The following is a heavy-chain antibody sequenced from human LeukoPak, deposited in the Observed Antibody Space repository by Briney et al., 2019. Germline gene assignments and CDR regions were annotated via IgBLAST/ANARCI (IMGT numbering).Heavy chain of an antibody. D-gene: IGHD3-10*01. CDR3: ARVQVDSPELDY. V-gene: IGHV1-69*06. Sequence: SVKVSCKASGGPFSSYAISWVRQAPGQGLEWMGGIIPIFGTANYAQKFQGRVTITADKSTSTAYMELSSLRSEDTAVYYCARVQVDSPELDYWGQGTLVTVSS. CDR1: GGPFSSYA. J-gene: IGHJ4*02. CDR2: IIPIFGTA.